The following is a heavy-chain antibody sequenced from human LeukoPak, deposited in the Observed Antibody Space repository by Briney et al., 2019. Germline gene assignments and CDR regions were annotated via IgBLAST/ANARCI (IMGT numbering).Heavy chain of an antibody. Sequence: SVKVSRKASGGTFSSYAISWVRQAPGQGLEWMGGIIPIFGTANYAQKFQGRVTITADESTSTAYMELSSLRSEDTAVYYCARGAIGSYYEGDYWGQGTLVTVSS. CDR1: GGTFSSYA. V-gene: IGHV1-69*13. J-gene: IGHJ4*02. CDR3: ARGAIGSYYEGDY. CDR2: IIPIFGTA. D-gene: IGHD1-26*01.